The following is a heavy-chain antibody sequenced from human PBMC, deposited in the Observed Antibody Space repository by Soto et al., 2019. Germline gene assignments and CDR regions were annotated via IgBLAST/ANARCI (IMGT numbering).Heavy chain of an antibody. CDR1: GYTFTSYG. V-gene: IGHV1-18*01. Sequence: ASVKVSCKASGYTFTSYGISWVRQAPGQGLEWMGWISAHNGNTNYAQKLQGSVTVTTETSTSTAYMELRSLRSDDTAVYYCAGVRDFWSGHHFDYWGQGTLVTVSS. CDR3: AGVRDFWSGHHFDY. J-gene: IGHJ4*02. D-gene: IGHD3-3*01. CDR2: ISAHNGNT.